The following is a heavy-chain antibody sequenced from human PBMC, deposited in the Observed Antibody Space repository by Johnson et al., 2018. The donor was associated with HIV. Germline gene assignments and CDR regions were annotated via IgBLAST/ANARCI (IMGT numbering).Heavy chain of an antibody. V-gene: IGHV3-30*02. Sequence: QVQLVESGGGVVQPGGSLRLSCAASGFTFSSYGMHWVRQAPGKGLEWVAFIRYDGSNKYYADSVKGRFTISRDNSKNTLYLQMNSLRAEDTAVYYCARPSLWESRDYLGGDGFDFWGQGTMVTVSS. CDR1: GFTFSSYG. CDR3: ARPSLWESRDYLGGDGFDF. J-gene: IGHJ3*01. D-gene: IGHD3-16*01. CDR2: IRYDGSNK.